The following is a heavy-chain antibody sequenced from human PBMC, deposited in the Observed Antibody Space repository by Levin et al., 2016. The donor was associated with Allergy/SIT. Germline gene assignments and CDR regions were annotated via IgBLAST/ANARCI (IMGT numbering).Heavy chain of an antibody. D-gene: IGHD3-3*01. CDR3: ARVIGVAPPNYYYYYMDV. J-gene: IGHJ6*03. Sequence: SETLSLTCAVSGGSISSSNWWSWVRQPPGKGLEWIGEIYHSGSTNYNPSLKSRVTISVDKSKNQFSLKLSSVTAADTAVYYCARVIGVAPPNYYYYYMDVWGKGTTVTVSS. V-gene: IGHV4-4*02. CDR1: GGSISSSNW. CDR2: IYHSGST.